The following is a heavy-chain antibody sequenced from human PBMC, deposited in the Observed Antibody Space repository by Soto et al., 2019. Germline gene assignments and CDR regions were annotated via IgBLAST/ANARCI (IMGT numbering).Heavy chain of an antibody. CDR3: AREIDGYYGMDV. CDR1: GGTFSTDS. J-gene: IGHJ6*02. Sequence: QVQLVQSGAEVKKPGSSVKVSCKASGGTFSTDSISWVRQAPGQGLEWMGGIIPMFGTANNAQKFQGRVTIAAGESTSTAYMELSSLRSEDTAVYFCAREIDGYYGMDVWGQGTTVTVAS. CDR2: IIPMFGTA. V-gene: IGHV1-69*12.